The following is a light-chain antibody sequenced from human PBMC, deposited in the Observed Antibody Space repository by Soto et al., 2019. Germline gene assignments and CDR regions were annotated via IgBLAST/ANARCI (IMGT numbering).Light chain of an antibody. CDR2: DAS. CDR1: QSIRGW. CDR3: QQYNSYLT. V-gene: IGKV1-5*01. J-gene: IGKJ4*01. Sequence: DIQLTQSPSFLSASVGDRVTITCRASQSIRGWLAWYQQKPGKAPKLLIYDASSLESGVPSRFSGSGSGTEFTLTISSLQPDDFATYYCQQYNSYLTFGGGTKVDIK.